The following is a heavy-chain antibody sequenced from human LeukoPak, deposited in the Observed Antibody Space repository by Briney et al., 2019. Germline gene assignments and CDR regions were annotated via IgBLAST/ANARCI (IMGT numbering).Heavy chain of an antibody. J-gene: IGHJ4*02. Sequence: GGSLRLSCAASGFTFSSYAMSWVRQAPGKGLEWVSAISGSGGSTYYADSVKGRFTISRDNSKNTLYLQMNSLRAEDTAVYYCARRDIVVVVSASDYWGQGTLVTVSS. V-gene: IGHV3-23*01. CDR1: GFTFSSYA. CDR2: ISGSGGST. D-gene: IGHD2-15*01. CDR3: ARRDIVVVVSASDY.